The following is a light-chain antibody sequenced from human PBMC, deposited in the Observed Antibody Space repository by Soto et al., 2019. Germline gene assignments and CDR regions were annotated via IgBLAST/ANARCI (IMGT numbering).Light chain of an antibody. CDR1: SSDVGAYNY. J-gene: IGLJ1*01. CDR2: DVS. V-gene: IGLV2-11*01. CDR3: CSYADNYSYV. Sequence: QSALTQPASLSGSPGQSITISCTGTSSDVGAYNYVSWYQQHPGKAPKLMTYDVSKRPSGVPDRFSGSKSGNTASLTISGLQAEDEADYYCCSYADNYSYVFGTGTKV.